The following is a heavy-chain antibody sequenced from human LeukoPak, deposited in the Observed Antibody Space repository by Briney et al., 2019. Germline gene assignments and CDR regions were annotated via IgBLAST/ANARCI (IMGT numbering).Heavy chain of an antibody. CDR3: ASFPDLAYCGGDCSNDAFDI. D-gene: IGHD2-21*02. Sequence: SGTLSLTCAVSGGSISSSSWWSWVRQPPGKGLEWIGEVYHSGSPNYNPSFRGRVTISVDKSKNQFSLKLSSVTAADTAVYYCASFPDLAYCGGDCSNDAFDIWGQGTMVTVSS. CDR2: VYHSGSP. V-gene: IGHV4-4*02. CDR1: GGSISSSSW. J-gene: IGHJ3*02.